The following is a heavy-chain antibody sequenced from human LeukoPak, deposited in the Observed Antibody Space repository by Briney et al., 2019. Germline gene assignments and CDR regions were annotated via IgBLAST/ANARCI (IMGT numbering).Heavy chain of an antibody. CDR1: GFTFSTYS. D-gene: IGHD2-15*01. J-gene: IGHJ6*02. Sequence: GGSLRLSCAASGFTFSTYSMDWVRQAPGKGLEWVANIKEDGSEKHHVDSVKGRFTISRDNARNSLYLQMNSLRSEDTAVYFCARVMVVVGAPFYYYGMDVWGQGTTVTVSS. V-gene: IGHV3-7*04. CDR2: IKEDGSEK. CDR3: ARVMVVVGAPFYYYGMDV.